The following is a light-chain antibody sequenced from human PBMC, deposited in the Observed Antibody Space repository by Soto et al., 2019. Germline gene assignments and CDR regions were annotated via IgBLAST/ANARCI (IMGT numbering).Light chain of an antibody. CDR2: DVT. CDR3: FSYAGSYTFV. Sequence: QSALTQPRSVSGSPGQSVTISCTGTSSDVGGYSYVSWYQQHPGKAPKLMIYDVTTRPSGIPDRFSGSKSGNTASLTISGLQAEDEADYYFFSYAGSYTFVFGTGTKVTVL. J-gene: IGLJ1*01. CDR1: SSDVGGYSY. V-gene: IGLV2-11*01.